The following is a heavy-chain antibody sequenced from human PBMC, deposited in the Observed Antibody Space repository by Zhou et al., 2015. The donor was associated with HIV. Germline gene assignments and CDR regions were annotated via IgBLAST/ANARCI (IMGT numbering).Heavy chain of an antibody. V-gene: IGHV1-18*01. CDR1: GYTFTSYG. D-gene: IGHD3-10*01. J-gene: IGHJ4*02. CDR3: ARDNAPRRRITSGFGEFIGTYFDY. CDR2: ISAYNGNT. Sequence: QVQLVQSGAEVKKPGASVKVSCKASGYTFTSYGISWVRQAPGQGLEWMGWISAYNGNTNYAQKLQGRVTMTTDTSTSTAYMELRSLRSDDTAVYYCARDNAPRRRITSGFGEFIGTYFDYVGPGNPGHRLL.